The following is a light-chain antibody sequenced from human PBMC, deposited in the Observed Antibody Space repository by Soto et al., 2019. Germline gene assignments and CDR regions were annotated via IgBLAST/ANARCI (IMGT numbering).Light chain of an antibody. CDR1: QSVRSN. Sequence: TVMTHSPSTRPVSPLASASLSCRASQSVRSNLAWYQQKPGQAPRLLIYGASTRATGVPARFSGSGSGTDFTLTISSLEPEDFAVFYCHQYGISPPTFGPGTKVDIK. J-gene: IGKJ1*01. CDR3: HQYGISPPT. CDR2: GAS. V-gene: IGKV3-15*01.